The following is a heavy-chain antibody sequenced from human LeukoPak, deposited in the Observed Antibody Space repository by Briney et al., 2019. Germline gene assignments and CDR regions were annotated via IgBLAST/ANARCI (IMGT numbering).Heavy chain of an antibody. CDR2: IKHDGSQK. CDR3: ARDGSGEWPIGY. Sequence: GGSLRLSCVASGFSFSSYWINWVRQAPGEGLEWVAHIKHDGSQKYYVDSVKGRFTISRDNAKNSLYLQMNSLRAEDTGLYHCARDGSGEWPIGYWGQGTLVTVSS. CDR1: GFSFSSYW. D-gene: IGHD3-10*01. J-gene: IGHJ4*02. V-gene: IGHV3-7*03.